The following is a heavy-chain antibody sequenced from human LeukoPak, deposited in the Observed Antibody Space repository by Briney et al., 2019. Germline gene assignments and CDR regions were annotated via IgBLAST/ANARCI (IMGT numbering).Heavy chain of an antibody. Sequence: GGSLRLSCAASGFTFSNYGMHWVRPAPGKGLEWLAAIFYDGSKEHYADTVKGRFTISRDKSKNPLYLQVNSLTADDTAVYYCARDQALYFSYGDYWGQGTLVTVSS. V-gene: IGHV3-33*01. CDR3: ARDQALYFSYGDY. D-gene: IGHD2/OR15-2a*01. J-gene: IGHJ4*02. CDR2: IFYDGSKE. CDR1: GFTFSNYG.